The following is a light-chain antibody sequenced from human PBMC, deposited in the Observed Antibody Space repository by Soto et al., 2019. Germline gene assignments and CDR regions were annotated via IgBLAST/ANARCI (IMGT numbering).Light chain of an antibody. CDR3: SSYSSNSARYV. CDR1: SSDIGGYYY. Sequence: QSVRTQPASVSGSTGQSITISCTGTSSDIGGYYYVSWYQQHPGKAPKLLIYEVTDRPSGISDRFSGSKSGNTASLTISGLQAEDEADYYCSSYSSNSARYVFGAGTKVTVL. J-gene: IGLJ1*01. V-gene: IGLV2-14*01. CDR2: EVT.